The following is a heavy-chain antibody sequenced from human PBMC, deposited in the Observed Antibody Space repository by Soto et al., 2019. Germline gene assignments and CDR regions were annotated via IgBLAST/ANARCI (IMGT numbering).Heavy chain of an antibody. CDR3: ARDSGSPGNFDY. CDR2: IWYDGSNK. CDR1: GFTFSSYG. Sequence: QVQLVESGGGVVQPGRSLRLSCAASGFTFSSYGMHWVRQAPGTGLEWVAVIWYDGSNKYYADSVKGRFTISRDNSKNTLYLQMNSLRAEDTAVYYCARDSGSPGNFDYWGQGTLVTVSS. V-gene: IGHV3-33*01. J-gene: IGHJ4*02. D-gene: IGHD1-26*01.